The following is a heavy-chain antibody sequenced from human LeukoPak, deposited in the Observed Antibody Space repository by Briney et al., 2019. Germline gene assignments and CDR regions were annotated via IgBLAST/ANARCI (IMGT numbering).Heavy chain of an antibody. CDR3: ARVGNAVTTPYFDY. CDR2: INPNSGGT. D-gene: IGHD4-4*01. V-gene: IGHV1-2*02. CDR1: GYTXTXXY. J-gene: IGHJ4*02. Sequence: ASVKVSCKASGYTXTXXYMHWVRQAPGXXXXXXGWINPNSGGTNYAQKFQGRVTMTRDTSISTAYMELSRLRSDDTAVYYCARVGNAVTTPYFDYWGQGTLVTVSS.